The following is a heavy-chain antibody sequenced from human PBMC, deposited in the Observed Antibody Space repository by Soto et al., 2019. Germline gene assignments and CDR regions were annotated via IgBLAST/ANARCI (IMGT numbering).Heavy chain of an antibody. Sequence: LRLSCAASGFTFSGSAMHWVRQASGKGLEWVGRIRSKANSYATAYAASVKGRFTISRDDSKNTAYLQMNSLKTEDTAVYYCTSGVVVAAKIIEGYYYGMDVWGQGTTVTVSS. V-gene: IGHV3-73*01. J-gene: IGHJ6*02. D-gene: IGHD2-15*01. CDR2: IRSKANSYAT. CDR3: TSGVVVAAKIIEGYYYGMDV. CDR1: GFTFSGSA.